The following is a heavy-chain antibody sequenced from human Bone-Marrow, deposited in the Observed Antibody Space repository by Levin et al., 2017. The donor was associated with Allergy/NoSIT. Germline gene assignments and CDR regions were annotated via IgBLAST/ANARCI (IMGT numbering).Heavy chain of an antibody. CDR1: GFTFSSYA. J-gene: IGHJ6*02. V-gene: IGHV3-23*01. D-gene: IGHD6-19*01. Sequence: GESLKISCAASGFTFSSYAMSWVRQAPGKGLEWVSAISGSGGSTYYADSVKGRFTISRDNSKNTLYLQMNSLRAEDTAVYYCAKAVAAYYYYGMDVWGQGTTVTVSS. CDR2: ISGSGGST. CDR3: AKAVAAYYYYGMDV.